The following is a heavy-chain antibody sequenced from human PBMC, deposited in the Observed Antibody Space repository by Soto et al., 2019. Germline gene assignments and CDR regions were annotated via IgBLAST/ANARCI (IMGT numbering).Heavy chain of an antibody. J-gene: IGHJ4*02. V-gene: IGHV4-59*01. CDR2: IFYTGTT. D-gene: IGHD2-15*01. CDR1: GASITSSH. Sequence: PSETLSLTCTVSGASITSSHWSWIRLPPGKGLEWIAYIFYTGTTKSNPSLESRVTISVDTSRNQVSLRLNSVTAADTAVYYCARDGATSFLDYWGQGILVTVSS. CDR3: ARDGATSFLDY.